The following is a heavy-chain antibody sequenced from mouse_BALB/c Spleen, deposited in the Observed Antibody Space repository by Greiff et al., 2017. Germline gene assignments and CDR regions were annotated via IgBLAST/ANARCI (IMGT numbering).Heavy chain of an antibody. CDR2: IYPSDSYT. D-gene: IGHD2-4*01. V-gene: IGHV1-69*02. CDR3: TREIYDYP. J-gene: IGHJ2*01. Sequence: QVQLQQPGAELVRPGASVKLSCKASGYTFTSYWINWVKQRPGQGLEWIGNIYPSDSYTNYNQKFKDKATLTVDKSSSTAYMQLSSPTSEDSAVYYCTREIYDYPWGQGTTLTVSS. CDR1: GYTFTSYW.